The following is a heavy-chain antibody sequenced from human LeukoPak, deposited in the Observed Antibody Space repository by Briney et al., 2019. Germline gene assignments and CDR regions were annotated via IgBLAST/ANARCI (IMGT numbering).Heavy chain of an antibody. J-gene: IGHJ5*02. CDR2: IYTSGST. CDR1: GGSISSGSYY. Sequence: SQTLSLTCTVSGGSISSGSYYWSWIRQPAGKGLEWIGRIYTSGSTNYNPSLKSRVTISVDTSKNQFSLKLSSVTAADTAVYYCARDPLDGEPGGYEPFDPWGQGTLVTVSS. V-gene: IGHV4-61*02. CDR3: ARDPLDGEPGGYEPFDP. D-gene: IGHD2-8*02.